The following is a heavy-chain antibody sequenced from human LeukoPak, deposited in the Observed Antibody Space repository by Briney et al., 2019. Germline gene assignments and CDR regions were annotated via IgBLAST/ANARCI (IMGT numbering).Heavy chain of an antibody. CDR1: GFSFSSYA. J-gene: IGHJ5*02. CDR2: IWGIVVST. D-gene: IGHD2-15*01. V-gene: IGHV3-23*01. Sequence: GGCLRLSCAAPGFSFSSYAMSWVRAALGKGVEWGSGIWGIVVSTYYADSGRGGFTISRDYSKTTLYVQWKSLRAEDTAVYYCAKARGFCSGGSCYNPFDPWGQGTLVTVSS. CDR3: AKARGFCSGGSCYNPFDP.